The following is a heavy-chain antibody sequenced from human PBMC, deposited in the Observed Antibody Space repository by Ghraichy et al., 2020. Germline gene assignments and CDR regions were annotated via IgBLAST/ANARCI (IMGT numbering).Heavy chain of an antibody. CDR2: INSDGSST. Sequence: GGSLRLSCAASGFTFSSYWMHWVRQAPGKGLVWVSRINSDGSSTSYADSVKGRFTISRDNAKNTLYLQMNSLRAEDTAVYYCARDSGTVIYDFWSGYPDYWGQGTLVTVSS. CDR1: GFTFSSYW. CDR3: ARDSGTVIYDFWSGYPDY. J-gene: IGHJ4*02. D-gene: IGHD3-3*01. V-gene: IGHV3-74*01.